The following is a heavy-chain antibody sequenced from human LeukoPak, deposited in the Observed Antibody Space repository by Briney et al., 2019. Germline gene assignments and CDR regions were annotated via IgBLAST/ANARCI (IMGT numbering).Heavy chain of an antibody. CDR1: GGSISYHY. CDR3: AREKYGGSNDY. Sequence: SETLSLTCAVSGGSISYHYWSWIRQPPGQGLEWIGNAYYSGSTKYNPSLKSRVTISVDTCKNELSLRLSSVTAADTAMYYCAREKYGGSNDYWGQGILVTVSS. CDR2: AYYSGST. V-gene: IGHV4-59*11. D-gene: IGHD1-26*01. J-gene: IGHJ4*02.